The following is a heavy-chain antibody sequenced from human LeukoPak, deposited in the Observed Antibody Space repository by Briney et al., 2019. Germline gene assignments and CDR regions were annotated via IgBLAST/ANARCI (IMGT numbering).Heavy chain of an antibody. D-gene: IGHD5-18*01. CDR3: ARRATTERGHSYGLDY. V-gene: IGHV3-30*02. CDR2: IRYDGSNK. CDR1: GFTFSSYG. Sequence: GGSLRLSCAASGFTFSSYGMHWVRQAPGKGLEWVAFIRYDGSNKYYADSVKGRFTISRDNSKNTLYLQMNSLRAEDTAVYYCARRATTERGHSYGLDYWGQGTLVTVSS. J-gene: IGHJ4*02.